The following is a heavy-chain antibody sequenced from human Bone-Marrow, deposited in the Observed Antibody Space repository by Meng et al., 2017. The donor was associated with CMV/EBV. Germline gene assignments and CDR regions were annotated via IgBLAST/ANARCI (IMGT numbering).Heavy chain of an antibody. D-gene: IGHD1-1*01. V-gene: IGHV3-23*01. J-gene: IGHJ6*02. CDR3: AKLETAQVGNYYYGLGV. Sequence: GESLKISCAASGFSFSSYAMSWVRQAPGKGLEWVSSISASGVSTYYADSVKGRFTLSRDNPENTLYLQVSSLRAEDTATYYCAKLETAQVGNYYYGLGVWGQGTTVTVSS. CDR2: ISASGVST. CDR1: GFSFSSYA.